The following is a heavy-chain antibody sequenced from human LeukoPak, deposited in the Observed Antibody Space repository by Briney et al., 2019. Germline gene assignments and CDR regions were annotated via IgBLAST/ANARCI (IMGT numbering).Heavy chain of an antibody. D-gene: IGHD3-22*01. CDR3: ARMYYHDSSDYYWAPDY. CDR2: LNSDGSST. Sequence: GGSLRLSCAASEFSISNHWMHWVRQAPGKGLVWVSRLNSDGSSTSYADSVKGRFTISRDNAKNTLYLQMNSLRAEDTAVYYCARMYYHDSSDYYWAPDYWGQGTLVTVSS. CDR1: EFSISNHW. J-gene: IGHJ4*02. V-gene: IGHV3-74*01.